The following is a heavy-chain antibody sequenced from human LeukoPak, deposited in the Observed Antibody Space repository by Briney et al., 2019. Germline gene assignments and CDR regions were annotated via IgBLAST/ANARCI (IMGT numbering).Heavy chain of an antibody. D-gene: IGHD3-10*01. Sequence: GGSLRLSCAASGFTFRSYGMHWVRQAPGKGLEWVSYISSSGSTIYYADSVKGRFTISRDNAKKSLYLQMNSLRAEDTAVYYCARGGSYFDYWGQGTLVTVSS. CDR1: GFTFRSYG. CDR2: ISSSGSTI. J-gene: IGHJ4*02. CDR3: ARGGSYFDY. V-gene: IGHV3-48*04.